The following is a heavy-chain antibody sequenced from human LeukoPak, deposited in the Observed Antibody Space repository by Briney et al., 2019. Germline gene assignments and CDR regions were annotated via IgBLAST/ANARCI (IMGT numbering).Heavy chain of an antibody. V-gene: IGHV3-30*02. CDR3: AKDLRATTYYYYYYMDV. CDR2: IRYDGSNK. J-gene: IGHJ6*03. CDR1: GFTFSSYG. D-gene: IGHD3-10*01. Sequence: GGSLRLSCAASGFTFSSYGMHWVRQAPGKGLEWVAFIRYDGSNKYCADSVKGRFTISRDNSKNTLYLQMNSLRAEDTAVYYCAKDLRATTYYYYYYMDVWGKGTTVTVSS.